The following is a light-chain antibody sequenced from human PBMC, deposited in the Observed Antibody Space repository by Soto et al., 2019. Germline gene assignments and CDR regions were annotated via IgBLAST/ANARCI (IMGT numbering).Light chain of an antibody. J-gene: IGLJ1*01. Sequence: QSVLTQPASVSGSPGQSITISCTGTSRDVGAYNCVSWYQQHPGKAPKLMIYEDSNRPSGVSDRFSGSKSGNTASLTISGLQAEDEADYYCSSYTTSSTRVFGTGTKLTVL. CDR1: SRDVGAYNC. V-gene: IGLV2-14*01. CDR3: SSYTTSSTRV. CDR2: EDS.